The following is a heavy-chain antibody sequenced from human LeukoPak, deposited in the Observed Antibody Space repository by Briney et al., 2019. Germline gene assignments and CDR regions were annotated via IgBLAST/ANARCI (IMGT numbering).Heavy chain of an antibody. V-gene: IGHV3-23*01. CDR1: GFTFSSYA. J-gene: IGHJ4*02. D-gene: IGHD2-15*01. CDR3: ARLSRIVVDSGFDY. CDR2: ISGSGGST. Sequence: GGSLRLSCAASGFTFSSYAMSWVRQAPGKGLEWVSAISGSGGSTYYADSVKGRFTISRDNSKNTLYLQMNSLRAEDTAVYYCARLSRIVVDSGFDYWGQGTLVTVSS.